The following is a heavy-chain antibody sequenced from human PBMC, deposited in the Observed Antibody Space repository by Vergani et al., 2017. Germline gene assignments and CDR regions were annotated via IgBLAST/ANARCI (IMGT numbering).Heavy chain of an antibody. J-gene: IGHJ6*02. CDR1: GFSVSYGYY. D-gene: IGHD3-9*01. CDR3: ARVMYRDEASTGYRLEGMDI. Sequence: QVQLQESGPGLVKPSETLSLTCTVSGFSVSYGYYWSWIRQSPGKGLEWIGYIYSTGSTNYNPSLNSRVTMSVDTSKNQFSLKLRSVTAADTAVYFCARVMYRDEASTGYRLEGMDIWGQGTTVTISS. CDR2: IYSTGST. V-gene: IGHV4-61*08.